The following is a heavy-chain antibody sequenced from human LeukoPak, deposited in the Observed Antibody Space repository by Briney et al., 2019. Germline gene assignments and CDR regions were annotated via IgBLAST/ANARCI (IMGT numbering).Heavy chain of an antibody. CDR3: AIRISGSSS. D-gene: IGHD1-26*01. Sequence: PGGSLRLSCAASGFIFSNYAMSWIRQAPGKGLEWVSAISSGGGNTDYADSVKGRFTISRDNSKKMVFLQMNSLRAEDTGVYYCAIRISGSSSWGQGTLVTVSS. CDR2: ISSGGGNT. CDR1: GFIFSNYA. V-gene: IGHV3-23*01. J-gene: IGHJ5*02.